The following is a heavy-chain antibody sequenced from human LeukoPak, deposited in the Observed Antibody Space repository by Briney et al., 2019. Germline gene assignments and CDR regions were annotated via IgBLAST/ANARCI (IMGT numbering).Heavy chain of an antibody. Sequence: ASVKVSCKASGYTFTSYGISWVRQAPGQGLEWMGWISAYNGNTNYAQKLQGRVTMTTDTSTSTAYMELRSLRSDDTAVYYCARDLSDYYDSSGYSNWFDPWGQGTLVTVS. D-gene: IGHD3-22*01. J-gene: IGHJ5*02. CDR1: GYTFTSYG. V-gene: IGHV1-18*01. CDR3: ARDLSDYYDSSGYSNWFDP. CDR2: ISAYNGNT.